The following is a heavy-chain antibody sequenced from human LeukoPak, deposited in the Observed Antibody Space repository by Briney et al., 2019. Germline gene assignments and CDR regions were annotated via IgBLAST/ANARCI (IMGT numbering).Heavy chain of an antibody. CDR1: RFTYSTYS. CDR2: ISWSSSYI. D-gene: IGHD6-13*01. V-gene: IGHV3-21*01. CDR3: ARMRAGTSYFDY. J-gene: IGHJ4*02. Sequence: PGGSLRLSCAASRFTYSTYSMNWVRQAPGKGLEWVSYISWSSSYIYYADSVRGRFTISRDNTKNSLYLQMNSLRAEDTAVYYCARMRAGTSYFDYWGQGTLVTVSS.